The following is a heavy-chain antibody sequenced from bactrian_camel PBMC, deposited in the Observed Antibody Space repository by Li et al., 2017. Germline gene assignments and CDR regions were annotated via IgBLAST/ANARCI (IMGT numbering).Heavy chain of an antibody. J-gene: IGHJ6*01. CDR1: GSTHISGHTYTDLC. D-gene: IGHD6*01. V-gene: IGHV3S55*01. Sequence: PLVESGGGSVQATGSLRLSCAVSGSTHISGHTYTDLCLGWFRQAPGKEREEVAFISRGGRTDYGDSVKGRFTISRDNVKNTLYLQLNSLKTEDTAMYYCAEVAEGVASVLSPVGYWGQGTQVTVS. CDR2: ISRGGRT. CDR3: AEVAEGVASVLSPVGY.